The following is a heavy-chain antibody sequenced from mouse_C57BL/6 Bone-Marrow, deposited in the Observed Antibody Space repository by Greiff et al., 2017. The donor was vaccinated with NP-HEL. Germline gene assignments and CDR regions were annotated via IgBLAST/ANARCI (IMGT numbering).Heavy chain of an antibody. D-gene: IGHD4-1*01. CDR1: GYTFTSYW. CDR2: IDPSDSYT. Sequence: QVQLKQPGAELVMPGASVKLSCKASGYTFTSYWMHWVKQRPGQGLEWIGEIDPSDSYTNYNQKFKGKSTLTVDKSSSTAYMQLSSLTSEDSAVYYCARRGPGTVLFAYWGQGTLVTVSA. J-gene: IGHJ3*01. CDR3: ARRGPGTVLFAY. V-gene: IGHV1-69*01.